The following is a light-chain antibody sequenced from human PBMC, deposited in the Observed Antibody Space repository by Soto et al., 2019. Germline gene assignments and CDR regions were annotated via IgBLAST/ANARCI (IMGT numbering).Light chain of an antibody. CDR3: SSYTGTSTLYL. CDR1: STDIGGYNY. Sequence: QSALTQPASVSGSPGQSITISCTGTSTDIGGYNYVSWYQQLPGKVPKLIIYDVSSRPSGVSDRVSGAKSGNAASLTISGLQAEDEAEYYCSSYTGTSTLYLFGPGTKLPVL. CDR2: DVS. V-gene: IGLV2-14*03. J-gene: IGLJ1*01.